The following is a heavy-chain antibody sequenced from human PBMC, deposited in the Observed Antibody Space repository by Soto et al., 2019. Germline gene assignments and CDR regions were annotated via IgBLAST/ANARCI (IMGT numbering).Heavy chain of an antibody. J-gene: IGHJ4*02. Sequence: QVQLQESGPGLVKPSQTLSLTCTVSGGSISSVGYFWTWLRQHPGQGLEWIGYISYSGTTHYNPSLKSRPTISVDTSKNQFSLKLNSVTAADTAVYYCATAGDYGDYSVHYWGQGTLVSVSS. CDR2: ISYSGTT. CDR1: GGSISSVGYF. D-gene: IGHD4-17*01. V-gene: IGHV4-31*03. CDR3: ATAGDYGDYSVHY.